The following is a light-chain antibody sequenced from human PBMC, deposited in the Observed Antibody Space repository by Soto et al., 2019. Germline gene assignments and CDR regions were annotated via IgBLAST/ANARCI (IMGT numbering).Light chain of an antibody. CDR1: QGISNY. V-gene: IGKV1-27*01. Sequence: DIQMTQSPSSLSASVGDRVTITCRASQGISNYLAWYQQKPGKVPKLLIYTASTLQSGVPSRFSGSGSGTDFTLTISSLQPADVATYYCQKYNSAPEGFTFGPGTKVDIK. CDR2: TAS. CDR3: QKYNSAPEGFT. J-gene: IGKJ3*01.